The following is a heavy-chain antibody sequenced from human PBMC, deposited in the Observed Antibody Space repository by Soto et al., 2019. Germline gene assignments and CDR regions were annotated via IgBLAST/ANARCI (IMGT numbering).Heavy chain of an antibody. CDR3: ARHGRYYDIGDLTDY. J-gene: IGHJ4*02. V-gene: IGHV4-39*01. Sequence: SETLSLTCTVSGGSISSSKYYWGWIRQAPGKGLEWIGSIYYSGSTYYNPSLKSRVTISVDTSKNQLSLKLSSMTAADTAVYYCARHGRYYDIGDLTDYWGQGSMVT. CDR2: IYYSGST. D-gene: IGHD3-22*01. CDR1: GGSISSSKYY.